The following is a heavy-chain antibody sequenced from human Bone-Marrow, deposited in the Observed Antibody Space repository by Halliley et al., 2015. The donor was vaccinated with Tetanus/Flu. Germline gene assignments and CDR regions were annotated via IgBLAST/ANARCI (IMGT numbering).Heavy chain of an antibody. V-gene: IGHV4-4*07. D-gene: IGHD3-22*01. CDR3: ARANYDGSDYYYFFDY. CDR2: LCPSGTT. Sequence: WIGLLCPSGTTDCNSSLRSRVAMLVDTSKNLFSLRLGSVTAADTAVYYCARANYDGSDYYYFFDYWGRGTLVTVSS. J-gene: IGHJ4*02.